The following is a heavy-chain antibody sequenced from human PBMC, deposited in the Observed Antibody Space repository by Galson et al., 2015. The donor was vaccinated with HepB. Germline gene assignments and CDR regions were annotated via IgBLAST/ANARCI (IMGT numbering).Heavy chain of an antibody. D-gene: IGHD3-16*02. CDR3: ARGGLRLGELSLYVEYFQH. CDR1: GYTFTSYG. V-gene: IGHV1-18*04. J-gene: IGHJ1*01. CDR2: ISAYNGNT. Sequence: SVKVSCKASGYTFTSYGISWVRQAPGQGLEWMGWISAYNGNTNYAQKLQGRVTMTTDTSTSTAYMELRSLRSDDTAVYYCARGGLRLGELSLYVEYFQHWGQGTLVTVSS.